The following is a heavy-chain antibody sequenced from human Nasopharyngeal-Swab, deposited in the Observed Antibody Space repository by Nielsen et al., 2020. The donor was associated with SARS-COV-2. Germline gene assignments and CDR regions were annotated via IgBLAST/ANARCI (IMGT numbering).Heavy chain of an antibody. D-gene: IGHD4-17*01. CDR2: IGTSSTNL. V-gene: IGHV3-21*01. J-gene: IGHJ4*02. Sequence: VRQAPGKGLEWVSSIGTSSTNLYYADSVKGRFTISRDNARNSLYLQMNSLRVEDTAVYYCARGPAGSYGDFDYWGQGILVTVSS. CDR3: ARGPAGSYGDFDY.